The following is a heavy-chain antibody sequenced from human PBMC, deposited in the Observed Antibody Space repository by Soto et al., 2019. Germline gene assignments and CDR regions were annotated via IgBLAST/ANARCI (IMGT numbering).Heavy chain of an antibody. CDR2: IYTGGNT. J-gene: IGHJ6*02. Sequence: PGGSLRLSCAASGFTVTSYYMSWVRQAPGKGLEWVSLIYTGGNTNYADSVKGRFTISRDSSKNTLYLQMNSLRAEDTAVYYCARDYYYGSGNYYRADYYHYGMDVWGQGTTVTVSS. CDR1: GFTVTSYY. D-gene: IGHD3-10*01. CDR3: ARDYYYGSGNYYRADYYHYGMDV. V-gene: IGHV3-53*01.